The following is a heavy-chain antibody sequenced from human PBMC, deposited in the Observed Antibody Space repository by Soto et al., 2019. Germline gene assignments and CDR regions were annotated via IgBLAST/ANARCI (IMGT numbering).Heavy chain of an antibody. V-gene: IGHV3-13*01. J-gene: IGHJ4*02. Sequence: GGSLRLSCAASGFTFSSYDMHWVRQATGKGLEWVSAIGTAGDTYYPGSVKGRFTVSRENAKNSLYLQMNSLRAGDTAVYYCARAVQEGNSSGSPTFSFDDCGQAPRVTVA. D-gene: IGHD6-19*01. CDR2: IGTAGDT. CDR1: GFTFSSYD. CDR3: ARAVQEGNSSGSPTFSFDD.